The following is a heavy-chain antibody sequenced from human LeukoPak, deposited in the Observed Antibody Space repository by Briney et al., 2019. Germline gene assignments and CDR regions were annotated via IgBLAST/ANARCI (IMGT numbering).Heavy chain of an antibody. D-gene: IGHD3-3*01. CDR3: ARLSSVFWPMDV. Sequence: SETLSLTCTASGGSISSSSYYWGWIRQPPGKGLEWIGSIYYSGSTYYNPSLKSRVTISVDTSKNQFSLKLSSVTAADTAVYYCARLSSVFWPMDVWGKGTTVTVSS. J-gene: IGHJ6*03. V-gene: IGHV4-39*01. CDR1: GGSISSSSYY. CDR2: IYYSGST.